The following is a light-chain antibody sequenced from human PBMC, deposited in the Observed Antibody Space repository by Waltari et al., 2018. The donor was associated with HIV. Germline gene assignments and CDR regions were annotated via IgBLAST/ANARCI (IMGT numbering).Light chain of an antibody. J-gene: IGLJ3*02. Sequence: QSVLTQPPSASGTPGQRVTISCSGSSSNIGSHYVYWYQQLPGTAPKLPIYRNNQRPSGVPARFSGSKSGTSASLAISGLRSEDEADYYCAAWDDSLSGQWVFGGGTKVTVL. CDR2: RNN. CDR1: SSNIGSHY. CDR3: AAWDDSLSGQWV. V-gene: IGLV1-47*01.